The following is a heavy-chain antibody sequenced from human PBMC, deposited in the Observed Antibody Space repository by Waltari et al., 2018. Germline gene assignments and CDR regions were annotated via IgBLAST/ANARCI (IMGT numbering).Heavy chain of an antibody. CDR1: GGSFSGYY. CDR3: ARLLSYYGMDV. D-gene: IGHD2-15*01. J-gene: IGHJ6*02. Sequence: QVQLQQWGAGLLKPSETLSLTCAVYGGSFSGYYSSWIRQPPGKGLEWIGEINHSGSTNYNPSLKSRVTISVDTSKNQFSLKLSSVTAADTAVYYCARLLSYYGMDVWGQGITVTVSS. V-gene: IGHV4-34*01. CDR2: INHSGST.